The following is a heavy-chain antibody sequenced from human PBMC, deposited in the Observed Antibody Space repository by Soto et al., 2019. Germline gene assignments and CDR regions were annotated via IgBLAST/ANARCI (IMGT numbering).Heavy chain of an antibody. J-gene: IGHJ6*02. Sequence: SVKVSCKASGGTFSSYAISWVRQAPGQGLEWMGGIIPIFGTANYAQKFQGRVTITADESTSTAYMELSSLRSEDTAVYYCARTRYSNYDYYGMDVWGQGTTVTVSS. CDR2: IIPIFGTA. D-gene: IGHD4-4*01. V-gene: IGHV1-69*13. CDR1: GGTFSSYA. CDR3: ARTRYSNYDYYGMDV.